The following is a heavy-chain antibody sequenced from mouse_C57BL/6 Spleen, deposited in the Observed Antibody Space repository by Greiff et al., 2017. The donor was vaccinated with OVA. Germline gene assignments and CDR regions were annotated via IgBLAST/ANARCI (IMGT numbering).Heavy chain of an antibody. V-gene: IGHV2-2*01. CDR1: GFSLTSYG. D-gene: IGHD2-5*01. J-gene: IGHJ4*01. CDR3: ARRGDSNYGYAMDY. CDR2: IWSGGST. Sequence: VQRVESGPGLVQPSQSLSITCTVSGFSLTSYGVHWVRQSPGKGLEWLGVIWSGGSTDYNAAFISRLSISKDNSKSQVFFKMNSLQADDTAIYYCARRGDSNYGYAMDYWGQGTSVTVSS.